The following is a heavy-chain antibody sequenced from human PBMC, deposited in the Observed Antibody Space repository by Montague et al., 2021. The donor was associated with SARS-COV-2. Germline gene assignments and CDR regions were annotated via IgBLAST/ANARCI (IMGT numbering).Heavy chain of an antibody. J-gene: IGHJ4*02. D-gene: IGHD6-13*01. CDR2: IYPSGGIFDSGRT. V-gene: IGHV4-4*07. CDR1: GGSISGYF. CDR3: ASDSDFSSWHEAEDYFDY. Sequence: SETLSLTCSVSGGSISGYFWSWIRQPAGKGLEWIGRIYPSGGIFDSGRTNYHPSLKSRVTVSIDTSRNQFSLSLNSVTAADTAVYCCASDSDFSSWHEAEDYFDYWGQGILVAVSS.